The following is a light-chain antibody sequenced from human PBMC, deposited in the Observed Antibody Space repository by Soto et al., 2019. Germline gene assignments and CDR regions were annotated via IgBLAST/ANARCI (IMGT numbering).Light chain of an antibody. Sequence: EIVVTQSPATLSVSPGQRASLSCRASQSISSDVAWYQQKPGQAPRILIYGASTTATGIPARFSDSGSGTEFTLTISSLQSEDFAVYNCQQYNKWPRTFSQGTKVDIK. J-gene: IGKJ2*01. V-gene: IGKV3-15*01. CDR3: QQYNKWPRT. CDR2: GAS. CDR1: QSISSD.